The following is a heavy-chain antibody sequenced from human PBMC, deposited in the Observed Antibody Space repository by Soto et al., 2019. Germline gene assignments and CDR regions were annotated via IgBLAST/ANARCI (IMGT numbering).Heavy chain of an antibody. Sequence: QVQLQESGPGLVKPSETLSLTCTVSGGSVSSGNYHWSWIRQPPGKGLEWIGYIYYSGSTNYNPSLKSRVTISVDPSKNQFSLKLSSVTAADPAVYYCARDLVNWGQGTLVTVSS. CDR3: ARDLVN. J-gene: IGHJ4*02. CDR2: IYYSGST. V-gene: IGHV4-61*01. D-gene: IGHD3-16*01. CDR1: GGSVSSGNYH.